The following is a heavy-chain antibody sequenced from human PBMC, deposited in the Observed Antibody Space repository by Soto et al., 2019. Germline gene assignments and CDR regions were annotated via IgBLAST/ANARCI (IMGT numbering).Heavy chain of an antibody. CDR1: GGSISSGDYY. Sequence: PSETLSLTCTVSGGSISSGDYYWSWIRQPPGKGLEWIGYIYYSGSTYYNPSLKSRVTISVDTSKNQFSLQLSSVTAADTAVYYCARMTTVYLFDYWGQGTLVTVSS. CDR3: ARMTTVYLFDY. CDR2: IYYSGST. D-gene: IGHD4-17*01. V-gene: IGHV4-30-4*01. J-gene: IGHJ4*02.